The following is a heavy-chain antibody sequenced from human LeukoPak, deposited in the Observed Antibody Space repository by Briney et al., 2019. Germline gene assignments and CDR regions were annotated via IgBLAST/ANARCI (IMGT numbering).Heavy chain of an antibody. CDR2: ISSSGSDI. V-gene: IGHV3-21*05. D-gene: IGHD4-23*01. Sequence: GGTLRLSCAASGFTFSSYGMSWVRQAPGKGLERVSYISSSGSDIYYADSVKGRFTISRDNAKNSLYLHMNSLRAEDTAVYYCARDYGGSSPFDYWGQGTLVTVSS. J-gene: IGHJ4*02. CDR1: GFTFSSYG. CDR3: ARDYGGSSPFDY.